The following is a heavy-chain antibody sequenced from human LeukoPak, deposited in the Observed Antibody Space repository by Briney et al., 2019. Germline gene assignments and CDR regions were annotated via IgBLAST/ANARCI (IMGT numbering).Heavy chain of an antibody. CDR2: ISSSSSYI. J-gene: IGHJ6*03. CDR1: GFTFSSYS. D-gene: IGHD2-2*01. CDR3: ASCYDYYYYYYMDV. V-gene: IGHV3-21*01. Sequence: GGSLRLSCAASGFTFSSYSMNWVRRAPGKGLEWVSSISSSSSYIYYADSVKGRFTISRDNAKNSLYLQMNSLRAEDTAVYYCASCYDYYYYYYMDVWGKGTTVTLSS.